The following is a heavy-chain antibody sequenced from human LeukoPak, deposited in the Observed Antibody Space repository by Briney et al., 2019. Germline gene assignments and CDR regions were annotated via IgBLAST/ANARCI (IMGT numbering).Heavy chain of an antibody. CDR3: ARTGDCSSTSCYLPFDY. Sequence: GGSLRLSCAASGFTFSTYAIHWVRQAPGKGLEWVAIISSDGSNKYYGDSVKGRFTVSRDNSKNTLYLQMNSLRPEDTAVYYCARTGDCSSTSCYLPFDYWGQGTLVIVSS. J-gene: IGHJ4*02. CDR1: GFTFSTYA. V-gene: IGHV3-30*04. D-gene: IGHD2-2*01. CDR2: ISSDGSNK.